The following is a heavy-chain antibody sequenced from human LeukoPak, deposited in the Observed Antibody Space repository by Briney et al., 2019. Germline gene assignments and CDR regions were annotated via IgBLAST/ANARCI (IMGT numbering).Heavy chain of an antibody. CDR3: ARDHGFSGGSYFDTFDI. CDR2: ISGYNDDT. J-gene: IGHJ3*02. Sequence: ASVKVSCKASGYIFTTYGISWVRQAPGQGLEWVGWISGYNDDTNYAQKLQGRVTMTTDTSTSTAYMELRSLTSDDTAVYYCARDHGFSGGSYFDTFDIWGRGTMVTVSS. D-gene: IGHD1-26*01. CDR1: GYIFTTYG. V-gene: IGHV1-18*01.